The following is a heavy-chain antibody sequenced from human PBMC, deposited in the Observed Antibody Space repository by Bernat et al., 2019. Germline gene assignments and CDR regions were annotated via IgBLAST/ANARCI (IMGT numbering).Heavy chain of an antibody. CDR3: ARETRGPVTTDYYGMDV. Sequence: VQLVESGGGVVQPGRSLRLSCAASGFTFSSYGMHWVRQAPGKGLEWVAVIWYDGSNKYYADSVKGRFTISRDNSKNTLYLQMNSLRAEDTAVYYCARETRGPVTTDYYGMDVWGQGTTVTVSS. V-gene: IGHV3-33*01. D-gene: IGHD4-17*01. CDR1: GFTFSSYG. CDR2: IWYDGSNK. J-gene: IGHJ6*02.